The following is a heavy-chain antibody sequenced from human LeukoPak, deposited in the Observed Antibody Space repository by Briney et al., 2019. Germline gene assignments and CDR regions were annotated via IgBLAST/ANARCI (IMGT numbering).Heavy chain of an antibody. V-gene: IGHV3-30*03. Sequence: PGRSLRLSCAASGFTFSSYGMHWVRQAPGKGLEWVAAVSYDGRNQYYADSVKGRFTISRDSSKNTVYLQMSSLRAEDTAVYYCVRDDCTTTTCHGSWGQGTLVTVSS. J-gene: IGHJ5*02. CDR3: VRDDCTTTTCHGS. CDR1: GFTFSSYG. CDR2: VSYDGRNQ. D-gene: IGHD2-2*01.